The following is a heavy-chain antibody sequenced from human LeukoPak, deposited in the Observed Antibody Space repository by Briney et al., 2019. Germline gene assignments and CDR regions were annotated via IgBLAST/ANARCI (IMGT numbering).Heavy chain of an antibody. D-gene: IGHD3-3*01. Sequence: PSQTLSLTCTVSGGSISSGDYYWSWIRQPPGKGLEWIGYIYYSGSTNYNPSLKSRVTISVDTSKNQFSLKLSSVTAADTAVYYCARSANDFWSGYPSNWFDPWGQGTLVTVSS. CDR1: GGSISSGDYY. CDR2: IYYSGST. CDR3: ARSANDFWSGYPSNWFDP. J-gene: IGHJ5*02. V-gene: IGHV4-61*08.